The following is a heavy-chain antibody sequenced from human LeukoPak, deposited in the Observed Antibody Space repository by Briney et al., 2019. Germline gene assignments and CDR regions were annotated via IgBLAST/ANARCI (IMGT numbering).Heavy chain of an antibody. CDR3: ARDPTMINGMDV. CDR2: IIPIFGTA. D-gene: IGHD3-22*01. CDR1: GGTFSSYA. V-gene: IGHV1-69*05. Sequence: GASVKVSCKASGGTFSSYAISWVRQAPGQGLEWMGGIIPIFGTANYAQKFQGRVTMTTDTSTSTAYMELRSLRSDDTAVYYCARDPTMINGMDVWGQGTTVTVSS. J-gene: IGHJ6*02.